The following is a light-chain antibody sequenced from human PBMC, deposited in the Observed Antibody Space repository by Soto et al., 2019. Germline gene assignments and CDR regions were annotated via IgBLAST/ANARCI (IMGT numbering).Light chain of an antibody. Sequence: QSVLTQPASVSGSPGQSITISCTGTSSDVGDYKYVSWYQQHPDKAPKLIIFVDSNRPSGISNRFSASKSGNTASLTISGLQAEDEADYYCSSYTSSDTPLVFGTGTKVTVL. V-gene: IGLV2-14*01. CDR2: VDS. J-gene: IGLJ1*01. CDR3: SSYTSSDTPLV. CDR1: SSDVGDYKY.